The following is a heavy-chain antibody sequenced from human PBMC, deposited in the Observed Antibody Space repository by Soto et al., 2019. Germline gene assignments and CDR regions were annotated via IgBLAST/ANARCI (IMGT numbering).Heavy chain of an antibody. D-gene: IGHD1-1*01. Sequence: SQTLSLTCAISGDSVSSNTVVWSWIRQSPSRGLEWLGMTYYRSKWYNDYAVSVKSRVTINPDTTKNQFSLQLNSVTPEDTAVYFCARSNAADRPRVGYYYFMDVWGNGTTVTVSS. J-gene: IGHJ6*03. CDR2: TYYRSKWYN. V-gene: IGHV6-1*01. CDR1: GDSVSSNTVV. CDR3: ARSNAADRPRVGYYYFMDV.